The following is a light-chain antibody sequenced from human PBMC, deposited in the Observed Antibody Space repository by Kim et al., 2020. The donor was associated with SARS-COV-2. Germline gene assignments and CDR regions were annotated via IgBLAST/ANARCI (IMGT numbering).Light chain of an antibody. Sequence: GASVNLTGNLGGVLSGYAITWHRQQPEKGPRYWMKLDSDGSHSKGDGIAARFSGSSSGAERYLTISSLQSEDEADYFCQTWGTAIVFGGGTKLTVL. CDR2: LDSDGSH. CDR3: QTWGTAIV. CDR1: GVLSGYA. V-gene: IGLV4-69*01. J-gene: IGLJ3*02.